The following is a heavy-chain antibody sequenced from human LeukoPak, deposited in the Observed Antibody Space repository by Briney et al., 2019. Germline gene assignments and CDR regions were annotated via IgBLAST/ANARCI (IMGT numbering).Heavy chain of an antibody. J-gene: IGHJ4*01. CDR3: AKGDPYGSGSYPVDY. D-gene: IGHD3-10*01. Sequence: SGGSLRLSCAASGFTFSRYGMHWVRQASGKGLEWVALISYDGSNKYYADSVKGRFTISRDNSKNTLYLQMNSLRPEDTAVYYCAKGDPYGSGSYPVDYRGQGTLVTVSS. CDR1: GFTFSRYG. V-gene: IGHV3-30*18. CDR2: ISYDGSNK.